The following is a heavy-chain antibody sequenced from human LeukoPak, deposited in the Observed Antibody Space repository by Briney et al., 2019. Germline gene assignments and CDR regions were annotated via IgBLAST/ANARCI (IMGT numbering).Heavy chain of an antibody. V-gene: IGHV3-30-3*01. CDR2: RSYDGSNK. D-gene: IGHD2-15*01. J-gene: IGHJ4*02. CDR3: ARAEPDIVVAEALGIFDY. Sequence: GGSLRLSCAASWFTFSSYAMHWVRQAPGKGLEWVAVRSYDGSNKYYADSVKGRFTISRDNSKNTLYLQMNSLRAEDTAVYYCARAEPDIVVAEALGIFDYWGQGTLVTVSS. CDR1: WFTFSSYA.